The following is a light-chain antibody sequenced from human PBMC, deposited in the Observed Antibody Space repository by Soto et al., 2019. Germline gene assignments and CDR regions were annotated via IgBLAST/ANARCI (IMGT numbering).Light chain of an antibody. Sequence: IVMTQSPATLSVSPWERATLSCRASQNVDSNYLAWYQQKPGQAPRLLIYGASNRATGIPDRFSGSGSGTDFTLTISRLEPEDFAVYYCQQYGSSGTFGQGTKVDIK. CDR3: QQYGSSGT. V-gene: IGKV3-20*01. CDR1: QNVDSNY. J-gene: IGKJ1*01. CDR2: GAS.